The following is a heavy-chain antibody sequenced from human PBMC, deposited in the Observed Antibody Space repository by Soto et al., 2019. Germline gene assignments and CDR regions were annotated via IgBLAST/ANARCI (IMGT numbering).Heavy chain of an antibody. V-gene: IGHV3-30*18. D-gene: IGHD6-19*01. CDR2: ISYDGSNK. CDR3: AKDRGWSSADLDY. Sequence: QVQLVESGGGVVQPGRSLRLSCAASVFTFSSFGMHWVRQAPGKGLEWVALISYDGSNKYYADFVKGRFTISRDKSKNTLYLQMNSLRAEDTAVYYCAKDRGWSSADLDYWGQGTLVTVSS. J-gene: IGHJ4*02. CDR1: VFTFSSFG.